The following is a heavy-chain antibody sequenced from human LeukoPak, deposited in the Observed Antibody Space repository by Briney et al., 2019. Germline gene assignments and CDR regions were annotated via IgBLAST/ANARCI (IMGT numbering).Heavy chain of an antibody. CDR2: ISWNSGTI. J-gene: IGHJ3*02. CDR1: GFTFDDYA. Sequence: GGSLRLSCAASGFTFDDYAMHWVRQAPGKGLEWVSGISWNSGTIDYADSVKGRFTISRDNAKNSLYLQMNSLRAEDTAVYYCARVKPITIFGVVPHDAFDIWGQGTMVTVSS. CDR3: ARVKPITIFGVVPHDAFDI. D-gene: IGHD3-3*01. V-gene: IGHV3-9*01.